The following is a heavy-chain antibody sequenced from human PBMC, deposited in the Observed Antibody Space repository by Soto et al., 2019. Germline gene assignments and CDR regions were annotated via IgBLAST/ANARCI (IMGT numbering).Heavy chain of an antibody. CDR2: ISANSGDT. CDR1: GYTFASYG. D-gene: IGHD2-2*01. CDR3: ARDFRDSCRGTSCIYFDY. J-gene: IGHJ4*02. Sequence: TSVKVSCKDSGYTFASYGFSWVRQAPGQGLEWVAWISANSGDTNSAQKFQDRVTLTTDTSTSTAYMDLRSLRSDDTAVYYCARDFRDSCRGTSCIYFDYWGQGTLVTVSS. V-gene: IGHV1-18*01.